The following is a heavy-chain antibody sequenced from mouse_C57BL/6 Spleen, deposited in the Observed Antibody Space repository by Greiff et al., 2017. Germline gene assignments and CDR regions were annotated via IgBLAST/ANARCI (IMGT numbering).Heavy chain of an antibody. CDR2: ILPGRGST. Sequence: VQLQQSGAELMKPGPSVRLSCKATGYTFTGSWIGWVKQRLGHGLEWIGEILPGRGSTNYNEKFKGKATFTADTSSNTAYRQLSSLTTEDSAIYYCARGSIVTFDYWGQGTTLTVSS. V-gene: IGHV1-9*01. J-gene: IGHJ2*01. CDR3: ARGSIVTFDY. D-gene: IGHD2-5*01. CDR1: GYTFTGSW.